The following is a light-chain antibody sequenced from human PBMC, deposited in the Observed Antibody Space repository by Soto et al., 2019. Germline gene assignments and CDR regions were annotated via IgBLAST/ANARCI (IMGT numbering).Light chain of an antibody. J-gene: IGKJ4*01. Sequence: EIVMTQSPAPLSLSPGERATLSCRASQGVSRHLAWYQQKPGQAPRLLIYAASTRAAGVPARFSGSGSGTEFTLTISSVQSEDFTFYYCQQYHQWPLTFGGGTKVEI. CDR2: AAS. CDR1: QGVSRH. CDR3: QQYHQWPLT. V-gene: IGKV3D-15*01.